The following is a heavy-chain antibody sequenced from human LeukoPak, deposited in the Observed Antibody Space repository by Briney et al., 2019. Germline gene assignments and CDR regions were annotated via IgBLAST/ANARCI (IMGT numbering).Heavy chain of an antibody. CDR1: GFTVSSNY. CDR2: IYSNGAT. D-gene: IGHD3-22*01. V-gene: IGHV3-53*01. Sequence: PGGSLRLSCAVSGFTVSSNYMSWVRQAPGEGLEWVSVIYSNGATYYAESAKGRFTISRDNSKNTLYLQMNSLRAEDTAVYYCARENNYYDSSGSGYWGQGTLVTVSS. J-gene: IGHJ4*02. CDR3: ARENNYYDSSGSGY.